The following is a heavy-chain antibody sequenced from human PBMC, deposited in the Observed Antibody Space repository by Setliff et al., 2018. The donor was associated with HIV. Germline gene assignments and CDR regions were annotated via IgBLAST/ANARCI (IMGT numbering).Heavy chain of an antibody. Sequence: GGSLRLSCTAAGFTFSNYYMHWVRQAPGKGLVWVSHINGEGTNTVYADSGKGQFTIARDNAKSTRYLQMDSLRAEDTAVYYCAIDGAGGRLRPMTYYWGQGTLVTVSS. CDR3: AIDGAGGRLRPMTYY. D-gene: IGHD6-25*01. CDR1: GFTFSNYY. J-gene: IGHJ4*02. V-gene: IGHV3-74*01. CDR2: INGEGTNT.